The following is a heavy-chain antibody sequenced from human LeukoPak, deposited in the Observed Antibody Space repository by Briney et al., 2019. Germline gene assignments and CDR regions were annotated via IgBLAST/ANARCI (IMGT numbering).Heavy chain of an antibody. Sequence: SETLSLTCAVYGGSFSDYYWSWIRQPPGKGLEWIGEINHSGSTNYNPSLKSRVTISVDTSKNQFSLKLSSVTAADTAVYYCARLPGGTMVRGVISYYYYYYMDVWGKGTTVTISS. CDR2: INHSGST. CDR1: GGSFSDYY. J-gene: IGHJ6*03. D-gene: IGHD3-10*01. CDR3: ARLPGGTMVRGVISYYYYYYMDV. V-gene: IGHV4-34*01.